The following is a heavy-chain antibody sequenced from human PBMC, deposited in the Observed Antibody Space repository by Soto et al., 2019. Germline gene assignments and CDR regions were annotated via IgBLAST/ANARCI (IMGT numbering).Heavy chain of an antibody. CDR2: IKEDGSEK. V-gene: IGHV3-7*01. J-gene: IGHJ4*02. Sequence: PGGSLRLSCVVSGFTFSSYWMSWVRQAPGKGLEWVANIKEDGSEKYSVDSVKGRFTISRDNARNSLFLQMNSLRAEDTAVYYCAKERVSSGARSYFDYWGQGALVTVSS. D-gene: IGHD6-19*01. CDR3: AKERVSSGARSYFDY. CDR1: GFTFSSYW.